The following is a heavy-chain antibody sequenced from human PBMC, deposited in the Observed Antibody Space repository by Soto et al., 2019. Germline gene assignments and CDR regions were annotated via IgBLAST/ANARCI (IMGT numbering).Heavy chain of an antibody. J-gene: IGHJ4*02. Sequence: ASPVKGACQESGGTFSSYAISRVRHAPGQGLEWMGGIIPIFGTANYAQKFQGRVTITADESTSTAYMELSSLRSDDTAVYYCARPSGYYPYHFDDWGKGSLVTVSS. V-gene: IGHV1-69*13. D-gene: IGHD3-22*01. CDR1: GGTFSSYA. CDR3: ARPSGYYPYHFDD. CDR2: IIPIFGTA.